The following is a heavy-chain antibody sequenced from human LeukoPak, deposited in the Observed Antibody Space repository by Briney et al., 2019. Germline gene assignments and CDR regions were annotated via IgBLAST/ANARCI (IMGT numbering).Heavy chain of an antibody. CDR2: IRYDGSNK. V-gene: IGHV3-30*02. D-gene: IGHD5-18*01. CDR3: ATYRQVMLPFES. J-gene: IGHJ4*02. Sequence: GGSLRLSCAASGFTFSSYGMHWVRQAPGKGLEWVAFIRYDGSNKYYADSVRGRFTIPRDNSKGTLSLQMNSLRAEDTAIYYCATYRQVMLPFESWGQGTLVTVSS. CDR1: GFTFSSYG.